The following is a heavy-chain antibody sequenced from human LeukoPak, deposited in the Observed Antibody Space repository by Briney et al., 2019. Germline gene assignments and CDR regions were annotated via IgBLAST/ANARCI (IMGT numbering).Heavy chain of an antibody. CDR3: ARDLQSYYDRRGPYYYYGMDV. CDR1: GFTVITNY. J-gene: IGHJ6*02. V-gene: IGHV3-66*01. CDR2: IYSDGTT. D-gene: IGHD3-22*01. Sequence: GGSLRLSCAASGFTVITNYMSWVRQAPGKGLEWVSVIYSDGTTHYADSVKGRFTISRDNSKNTLYLQMSSLRAEDTAVYFCARDLQSYYDRRGPYYYYGMDVWGQGTTVTVSS.